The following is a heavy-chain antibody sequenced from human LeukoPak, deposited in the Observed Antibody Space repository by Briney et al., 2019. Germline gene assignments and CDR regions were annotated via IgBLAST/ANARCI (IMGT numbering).Heavy chain of an antibody. CDR1: GGSISSNSYY. CDR2: IYYSGST. Sequence: SETLSLTRTVSGGSISSNSYYWGWIRQPPGKGLEWIGSIYYSGSTYYNPSLKSRVTISVDTSKNQSSLKLSSVTAADTAVYNCAGTVYYDILTAYSPIGAFDIWGQGTMVTVSS. J-gene: IGHJ3*02. CDR3: AGTVYYDILTAYSPIGAFDI. D-gene: IGHD3-9*01. V-gene: IGHV4-39*01.